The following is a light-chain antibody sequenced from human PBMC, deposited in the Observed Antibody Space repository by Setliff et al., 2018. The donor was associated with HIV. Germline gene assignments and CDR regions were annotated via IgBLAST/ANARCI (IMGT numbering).Light chain of an antibody. V-gene: IGLV2-14*01. CDR2: EVS. CDR1: SSDVGGYNY. J-gene: IGLJ1*01. CDR3: SSYTSSSPLYV. Sequence: SALTQPASVSGSPGQSITISCTGTSSDVGGYNYVSWYQQHPGKAPKLMIYEVSNRPSGVSDRFSGSKSGNTASLTISELQTEDEADYFCSSYTSSSPLYVFGTGTKVTVL.